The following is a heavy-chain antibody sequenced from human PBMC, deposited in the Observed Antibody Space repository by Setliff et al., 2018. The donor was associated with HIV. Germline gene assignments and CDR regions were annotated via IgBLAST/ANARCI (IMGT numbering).Heavy chain of an antibody. CDR1: GYTFSSNA. J-gene: IGHJ5*02. CDR2: VSPYNGHT. Sequence: ASVKVSCKASGYTFSSNALNWVRQAPGQGLEWMGWVSPYNGHTNYAQKFQGRVTMSTDTSTSTIYMELTSLRSDDTAIYYCARWSCGRATCYDSPYNWNYGGWFDPWGQGTLVTVSS. V-gene: IGHV1-18*01. D-gene: IGHD1-7*01. CDR3: ARWSCGRATCYDSPYNWNYGGWFDP.